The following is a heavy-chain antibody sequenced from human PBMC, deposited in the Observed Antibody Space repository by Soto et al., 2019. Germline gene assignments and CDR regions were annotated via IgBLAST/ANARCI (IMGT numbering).Heavy chain of an antibody. Sequence: NPSETLSLTCTVSGGSVSSGSYYWSWIRQPPGKGLEWIGYIYYSGSTNYNPSLKSRVTISVDTSKNQFSLKLSSVTAADTAVYYCARGRLYLLDYWGQGTLVTVSS. J-gene: IGHJ4*02. CDR1: GGSVSSGSYY. V-gene: IGHV4-61*01. CDR2: IYYSGST. CDR3: ARGRLYLLDY.